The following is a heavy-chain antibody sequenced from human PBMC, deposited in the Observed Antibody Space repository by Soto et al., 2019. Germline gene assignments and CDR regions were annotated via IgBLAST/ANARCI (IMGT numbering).Heavy chain of an antibody. CDR3: ARGSPIHRAVVAARRHANWFDP. CDR1: GGSFSGYY. J-gene: IGHJ5*02. D-gene: IGHD2-15*01. CDR2: INHSGST. V-gene: IGHV4-34*01. Sequence: KTSETLSLTCAVYGGSFSGYYWSWIRQPPGKGLEWIGEINHSGSTNYNPSLKSRVTISVDTSKNQFSLKLSSVTAADTAVYYCARGSPIHRAVVAARRHANWFDPWGQGTLVTVSS.